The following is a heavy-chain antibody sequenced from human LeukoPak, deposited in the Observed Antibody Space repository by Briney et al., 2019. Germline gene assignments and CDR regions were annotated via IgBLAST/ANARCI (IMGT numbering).Heavy chain of an antibody. V-gene: IGHV3-33*01. CDR1: GFTFSSYG. J-gene: IGHJ4*02. D-gene: IGHD1/OR15-1a*01. CDR3: GREGSSRTIDY. Sequence: GRSLRLSCAASGFTFSSYGMHWVRQAPGKGLEWVAVIWYDGSQRYYADSVKGRSTISRDSSKNTLYLQMDSLRADDTAVYYCGREGSSRTIDYWGQGTLVTVSS. CDR2: IWYDGSQR.